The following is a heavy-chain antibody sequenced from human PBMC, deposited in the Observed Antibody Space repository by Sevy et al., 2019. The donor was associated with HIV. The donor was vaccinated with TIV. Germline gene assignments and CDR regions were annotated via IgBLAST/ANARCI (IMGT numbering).Heavy chain of an antibody. CDR3: ATLAGNCNTTHCSPHGYFDN. Sequence: GESLKISCQASGYTFTRYWIGWVRQLPGKGLEWMGIIYPGDSHTLYSPSFQGQVTISADKSITTAYLQWNSLTASDTAMFYCATLAGNCNTTHCSPHGYFDNWGQGTLVTVSS. CDR1: GYTFTRYW. CDR2: IYPGDSHT. J-gene: IGHJ4*02. D-gene: IGHD2-15*01. V-gene: IGHV5-51*01.